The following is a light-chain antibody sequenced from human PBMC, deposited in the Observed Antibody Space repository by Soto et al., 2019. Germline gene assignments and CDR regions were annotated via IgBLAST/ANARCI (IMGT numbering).Light chain of an antibody. Sequence: EIVMTQSPATLSGSPLECVTLSFMASQTVPSRIAWYQQKPGQAPSLLIYGASTRATGVPDRFSGTGSGTEFTLTISSLKSEDYAVYYCQQYKSWPPITFGQGTRLEIK. V-gene: IGKV3-15*01. CDR1: QTVPSR. J-gene: IGKJ5*01. CDR3: QQYKSWPPIT. CDR2: GAS.